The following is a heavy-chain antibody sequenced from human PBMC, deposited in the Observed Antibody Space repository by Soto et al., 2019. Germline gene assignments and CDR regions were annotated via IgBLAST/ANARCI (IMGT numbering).Heavy chain of an antibody. Sequence: QVQLVESGGGVVQPGRSLRLSCAASGFPFSSYGMHWVREAPGKGLEWVAVISYDGSNKYYADSVKGRFTISRDNSGXXXXXXXXXXXXXXXXXXXXXXXXXXXXYRGQGTLVTVSP. CDR1: GFPFSSYG. D-gene: IGHD1-26*01. V-gene: IGHV3-30*03. CDR2: ISYDGSNK. J-gene: IGHJ4*02. CDR3: XXXXXXXXY.